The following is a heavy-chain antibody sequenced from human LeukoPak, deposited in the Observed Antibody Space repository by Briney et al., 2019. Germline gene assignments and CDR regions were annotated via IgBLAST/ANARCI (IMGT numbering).Heavy chain of an antibody. Sequence: GGSLRLSCAASGFTFSSYAMSWVRQAPGKGLEWVSAISGSGGSTYYADSVKGRFTISRDNSKNTLYLQMNSLRAKDTAVYYCAKDPLDFTTYYYDSSGLRSFDYWGQGTLVTVSS. CDR1: GFTFSSYA. J-gene: IGHJ4*02. CDR2: ISGSGGST. D-gene: IGHD3-22*01. V-gene: IGHV3-23*01. CDR3: AKDPLDFTTYYYDSSGLRSFDY.